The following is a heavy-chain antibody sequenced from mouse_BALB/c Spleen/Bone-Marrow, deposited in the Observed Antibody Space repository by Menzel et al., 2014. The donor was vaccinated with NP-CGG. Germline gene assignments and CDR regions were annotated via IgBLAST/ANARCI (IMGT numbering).Heavy chain of an antibody. J-gene: IGHJ3*02. D-gene: IGHD2-4*01. CDR3: ARHAYYDQSEVSFGR. CDR2: ISGGGSYT. CDR1: GFTFNSYG. V-gene: IGHV5-9-2*01. Sequence: VQLKESGGGLVKSGRSLKLPCAASGFTFNSYGMSWVRQTPEKRLEWVATISGGGSYTFYPDSVKGRFTISRDNAKNNLYLQLSSLRSKDTALYYCARHAYYDQSEVSFGRWGRGTLVPVSA.